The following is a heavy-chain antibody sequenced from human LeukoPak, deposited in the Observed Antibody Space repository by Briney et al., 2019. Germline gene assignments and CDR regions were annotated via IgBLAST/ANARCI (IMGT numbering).Heavy chain of an antibody. V-gene: IGHV3-23*01. D-gene: IGHD2-21*01. CDR3: AKDTAVILTAPFDS. CDR1: GLTFSRHA. CDR2: ISGSGTNT. J-gene: IGHJ4*02. Sequence: PGGSLRLSCVASGLTFSRHAMTWVRQTPGKGLEWVSAISGSGTNTYYSGSVRGRFTISRDNSNNRLYLQMNSVRAEDTAMYFCAKDTAVILTAPFDSWGQGTLVTVSS.